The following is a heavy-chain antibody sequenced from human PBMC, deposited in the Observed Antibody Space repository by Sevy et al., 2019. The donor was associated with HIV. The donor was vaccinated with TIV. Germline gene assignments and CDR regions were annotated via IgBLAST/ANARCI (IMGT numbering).Heavy chain of an antibody. Sequence: GGSLRLSCAASGFTFNSYSMHWVRQAPGKGLEWVAIISYDRSNKYYADSVKGRFTISRDNSKNTLYLQMNRLRAEDTAVYYCARDSEPFWYSSDWYLDYWGQGTLVTVSS. J-gene: IGHJ4*02. CDR1: GFTFNSYS. D-gene: IGHD6-19*01. V-gene: IGHV3-30-3*01. CDR2: ISYDRSNK. CDR3: ARDSEPFWYSSDWYLDY.